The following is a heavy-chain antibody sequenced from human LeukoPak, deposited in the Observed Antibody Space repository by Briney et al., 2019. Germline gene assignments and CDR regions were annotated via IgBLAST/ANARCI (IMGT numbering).Heavy chain of an antibody. CDR2: ISGSGGST. CDR3: AKDSFGGVANWFDP. D-gene: IGHD3-16*01. Sequence: GGSLRLSCAASGFTFRNASMSWVRQAPGKGLEWVSAISGSGGSTYYADSVKGRFTISRDNSKNTLYLQMNSLRAEDTAVYYCAKDSFGGVANWFDPWGQGTLVTVSS. CDR1: GFTFRNAS. J-gene: IGHJ5*02. V-gene: IGHV3-23*01.